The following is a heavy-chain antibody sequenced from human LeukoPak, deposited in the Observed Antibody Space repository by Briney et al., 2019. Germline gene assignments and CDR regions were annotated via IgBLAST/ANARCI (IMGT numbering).Heavy chain of an antibody. Sequence: SETLSLTCTVSGGSISGPYWSWVRQPPGKGLEWIGDVYYSGSTHQNPSLKSRVTISVDTSKNQFSLKPRSVTAADTAVYYCARVMGDLASLYHMDVWGKGTTVTVSS. V-gene: IGHV4-59*11. CDR2: VYYSGST. D-gene: IGHD3-16*01. CDR3: ARVMGDLASLYHMDV. J-gene: IGHJ6*03. CDR1: GGSISGPY.